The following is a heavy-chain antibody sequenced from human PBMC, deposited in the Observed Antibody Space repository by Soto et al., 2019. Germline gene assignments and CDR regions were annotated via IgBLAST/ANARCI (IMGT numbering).Heavy chain of an antibody. CDR1: GYSFTSYW. CDR2: IDPSDSYT. V-gene: IGHV5-10-1*01. Sequence: GESLKISCKGSGYSFTSYWISWVRQMPGKGLEWMGRIDPSDSYTNYSPSFQGHVTISADKSISTAYLQWSSLKASDTAMYYCASCPQNCITSSPCCLFFDYWGQGTLVTVSS. CDR3: ASCPQNCITSSPCCLFFDY. D-gene: IGHD3-10*01. J-gene: IGHJ4*02.